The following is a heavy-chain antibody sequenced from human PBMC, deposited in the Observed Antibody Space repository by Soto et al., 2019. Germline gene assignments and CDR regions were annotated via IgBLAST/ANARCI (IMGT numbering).Heavy chain of an antibody. CDR3: AKGYCSGGSCYSHYYYYYMGV. V-gene: IGHV3-23*01. CDR1: GFTFSSYA. J-gene: IGHJ6*03. D-gene: IGHD2-15*01. CDR2: ISGSGGST. Sequence: EVQLLESGGGLVQPGGSLRLSCAASGFTFSSYAMSWVRQAPGKGLEWVSAISGSGGSTYYADSVKGRFTISRANSKNTLYLQMHGLRAEDTAVYYCAKGYCSGGSCYSHYYYYYMGVWGKGTTVTVSS.